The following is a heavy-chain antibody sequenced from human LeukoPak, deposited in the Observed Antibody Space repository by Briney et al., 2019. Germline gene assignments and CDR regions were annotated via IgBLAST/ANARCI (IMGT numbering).Heavy chain of an antibody. CDR3: ARVEEGYGSGRRENYYYYYMDV. CDR1: GVSISYYY. Sequence: SETLSLTCTVSGVSISYYYWSWIRQPSGKGLEWIGYIHYSGSTNYNPSLKSRVTILVDTSKNQFSLKLSSVTAADTAVYYCARVEEGYGSGRRENYYYYYMDVWGKGITVTVSS. V-gene: IGHV4-59*01. CDR2: IHYSGST. D-gene: IGHD3-10*01. J-gene: IGHJ6*03.